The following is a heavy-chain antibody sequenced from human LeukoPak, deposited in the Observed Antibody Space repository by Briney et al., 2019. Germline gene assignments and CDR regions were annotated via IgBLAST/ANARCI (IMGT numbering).Heavy chain of an antibody. CDR3: ARDPYDYVWGSYATGYYGMDV. J-gene: IGHJ6*02. CDR2: MNPNSGNT. CDR1: GYTFTSYD. D-gene: IGHD3-16*01. V-gene: IGHV1-8*01. Sequence: ASVKVSCKASGYTFTSYDINWVRQATGQGLEWMGWMNPNSGNTGYAQKFQGRVTMTRNTSISTAYMELSSLRSEDTAVYYCARDPYDYVWGSYATGYYGMDVWGQGTTVTVSS.